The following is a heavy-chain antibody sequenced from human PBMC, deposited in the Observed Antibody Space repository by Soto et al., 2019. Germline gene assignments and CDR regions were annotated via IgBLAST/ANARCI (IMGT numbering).Heavy chain of an antibody. V-gene: IGHV3-23*01. CDR1: RFTFSDFA. J-gene: IGHJ5*01. Sequence: DVQLLESGGGLVQPGGSQTLSCAASRFTFSDFAMSWVRQAPGKGLEWVSAIGGGGADTYYADSVKGRFTISRDNPKNTLYWQMNSLRDEDTAVYYCAKDAVPYNGKWDWFDSWGQGTLVTVSS. CDR2: IGGGGADT. CDR3: AKDAVPYNGKWDWFDS. D-gene: IGHD1-26*01.